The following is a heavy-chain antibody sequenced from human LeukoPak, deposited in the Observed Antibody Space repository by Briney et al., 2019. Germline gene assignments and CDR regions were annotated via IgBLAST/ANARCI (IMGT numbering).Heavy chain of an antibody. Sequence: ASVKVSCKASGYTFTSYAMHWVRQAPGQRLEWMVWINAGNGNTKYSQKFQGRVTITRDTSASTAYMELSSLRSEDTAVYYCARVRYYDSSGYSSFDYWGQGTLVTVSS. J-gene: IGHJ4*02. D-gene: IGHD3-22*01. CDR3: ARVRYYDSSGYSSFDY. CDR2: INAGNGNT. CDR1: GYTFTSYA. V-gene: IGHV1-3*01.